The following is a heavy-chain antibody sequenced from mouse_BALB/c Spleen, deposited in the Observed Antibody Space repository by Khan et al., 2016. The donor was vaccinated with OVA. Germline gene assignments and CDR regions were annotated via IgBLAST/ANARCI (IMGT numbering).Heavy chain of an antibody. CDR2: ISYSGNT. CDR1: GYSITSDYA. V-gene: IGHV3-2*02. CDR3: ARVYGGDFDY. D-gene: IGHD2-10*02. J-gene: IGHJ2*01. Sequence: LQESGPGLVNPSQSLSLTCTVTGYSITSDYAWNWIRQFPGNKLEWMGFISYSGNTKYNPSLKSRISVTRDTSKNQFFLQLNSVTTEDTATYYCARVYGGDFDYWGQGTTLTVSS.